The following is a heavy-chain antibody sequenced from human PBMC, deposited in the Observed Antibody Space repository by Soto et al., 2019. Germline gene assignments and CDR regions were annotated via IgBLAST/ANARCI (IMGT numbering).Heavy chain of an antibody. Sequence: SETLSLTCTVFGGSVSSYYWTWIRQPPGKGLEWIGYAHYSGTTNYSPSLRGRVIMSVDTSKNQFSLKLNSVTAADAAVYYCARGMTAVTTIDSWGQGTLVT. V-gene: IGHV4-59*02. CDR3: ARGMTAVTTIDS. CDR2: AHYSGTT. CDR1: GGSVSSYY. J-gene: IGHJ4*02. D-gene: IGHD4-4*01.